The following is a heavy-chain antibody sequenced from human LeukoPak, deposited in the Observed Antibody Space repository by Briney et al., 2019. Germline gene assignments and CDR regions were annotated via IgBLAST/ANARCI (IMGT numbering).Heavy chain of an antibody. J-gene: IGHJ4*02. CDR3: ARGYCSSTSCYAFDY. Sequence: GGSLRLSCAASGFTFSSYEMNWVRRAPGKGLEWVSYISSSGSTIYYADSVKGRFTISRDNAKNSLYLQMNSLRAEDTAVYYCARGYCSSTSCYAFDYWGQGTLVTVSS. D-gene: IGHD2-2*01. V-gene: IGHV3-48*03. CDR2: ISSSGSTI. CDR1: GFTFSSYE.